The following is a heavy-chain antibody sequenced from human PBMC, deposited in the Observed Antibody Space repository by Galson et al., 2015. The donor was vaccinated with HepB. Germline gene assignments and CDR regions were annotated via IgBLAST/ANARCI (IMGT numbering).Heavy chain of an antibody. J-gene: IGHJ6*02. CDR3: ARGSSDCSGGSCYEEYYSYYYGMDV. CDR1: GYTFTGYY. Sequence: SVKVSCKASGYTFTGYYMHWVRQAPGQGLEWMGWINPNSGGTNYAQKFQGWVTMTRDTSISTAYMELSRLRSDDTAVYYCARGSSDCSGGSCYEEYYSYYYGMDVWGQGTTVTVSS. D-gene: IGHD2-15*01. V-gene: IGHV1-2*04. CDR2: INPNSGGT.